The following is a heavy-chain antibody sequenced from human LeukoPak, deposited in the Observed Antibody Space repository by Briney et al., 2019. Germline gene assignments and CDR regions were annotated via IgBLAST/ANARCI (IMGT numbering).Heavy chain of an antibody. CDR1: GFTFSNYT. Sequence: PGGSLRLSCSASGFTFSNYTMHWVRQAPGKGLEYVSAISSNGGSTYYANSVKGRFTISRDNSKNTLYLQMGSLRAEDMAVYYCAREERDSSGYLVYWGQGTLVTVSS. J-gene: IGHJ4*02. V-gene: IGHV3-64*01. D-gene: IGHD3-22*01. CDR3: AREERDSSGYLVY. CDR2: ISSNGGST.